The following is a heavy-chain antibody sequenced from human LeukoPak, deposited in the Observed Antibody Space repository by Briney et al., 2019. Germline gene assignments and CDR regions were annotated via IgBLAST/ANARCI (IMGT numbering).Heavy chain of an antibody. CDR2: INQDGSGE. CDR1: GFTFSSYW. Sequence: PGGSLRLSCAASGFTFSSYWMSWVRQAPGKGLEWVANINQDGSGEYYVDSVKGRFTISRDNAKNSLSLQMNSLRAEDTAMYCCARKVGKYSGWYNYWGQGTLVTVSS. CDR3: ARKVGKYSGWYNY. V-gene: IGHV3-7*01. J-gene: IGHJ4*02. D-gene: IGHD6-19*01.